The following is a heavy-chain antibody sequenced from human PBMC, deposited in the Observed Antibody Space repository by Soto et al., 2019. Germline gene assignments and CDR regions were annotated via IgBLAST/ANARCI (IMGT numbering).Heavy chain of an antibody. CDR3: AKNPGYYYDSTGYHFDY. D-gene: IGHD3-22*01. CDR2: IYSAGSA. V-gene: IGHV3-66*01. J-gene: IGHJ4*02. Sequence: GGSLRLSCAASGFTVSSAYMSWVRQAPGKGLEWVSVIYSAGSADFADSVKGRFTMSRDNSKNTLYLQMNSLRAEDTAVYYCAKNPGYYYDSTGYHFDYWGQGTLVTVSS. CDR1: GFTVSSAY.